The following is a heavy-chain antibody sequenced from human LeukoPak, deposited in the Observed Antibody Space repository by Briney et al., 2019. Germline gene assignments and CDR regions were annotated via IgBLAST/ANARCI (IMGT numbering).Heavy chain of an antibody. CDR1: GYSFTSYW. Sequence: GESLKISCKGSGYSFTSYWIGWVRQMPGKGLEWMGIIYPGDSDTRYSPSFRGQVTISADKSISTAYLQWSSLKASDTAMYYCARHRRATVNHYYYGMDVWGQGTTVTVSS. CDR3: ARHRRATVNHYYYGMDV. D-gene: IGHD4-17*01. J-gene: IGHJ6*02. CDR2: IYPGDSDT. V-gene: IGHV5-51*01.